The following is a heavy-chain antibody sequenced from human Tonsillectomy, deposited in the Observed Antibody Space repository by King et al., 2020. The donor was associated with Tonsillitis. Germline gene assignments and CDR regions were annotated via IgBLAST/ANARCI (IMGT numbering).Heavy chain of an antibody. J-gene: IGHJ1*01. Sequence: VQLVESGAEVKQPGESLKISCEISGHIFTNSWIGWVRQMPGKGLEWMGIIHPADSDIRYSPSFQGQVTISADKSISTAYLQWNSLKASDTAMYYCVRREEGRYNLGEYFQHWGQGTLVTVSS. V-gene: IGHV5-51*01. D-gene: IGHD5-18*01. CDR2: IHPADSDI. CDR3: VRREEGRYNLGEYFQH. CDR1: GHIFTNSW.